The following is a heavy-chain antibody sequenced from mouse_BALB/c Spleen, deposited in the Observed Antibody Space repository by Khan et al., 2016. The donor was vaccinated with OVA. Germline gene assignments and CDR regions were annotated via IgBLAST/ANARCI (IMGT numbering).Heavy chain of an antibody. CDR2: ISPGSGDT. D-gene: IGHD1-2*01. Sequence: QVQLQQSGTELARPGASVNLSCKASGYTFTDFYINWVKQRSGQGLEWIGEISPGSGDTYYNEKFKGKATLTAEKSSSTASMQLSSLTSEASAVYFCARRNYFGYTFAYWGQGTLVSVSA. J-gene: IGHJ3*01. V-gene: IGHV1-77*01. CDR3: ARRNYFGYTFAY. CDR1: GYTFTDFY.